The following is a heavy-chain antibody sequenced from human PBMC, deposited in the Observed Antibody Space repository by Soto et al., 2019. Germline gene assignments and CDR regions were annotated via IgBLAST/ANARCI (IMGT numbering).Heavy chain of an antibody. CDR2: ISGGGGVT. V-gene: IGHV3-23*01. CDR1: GFSFSDYA. J-gene: IGHJ4*02. CDR3: AKDFGQLWLLPFEY. Sequence: GGSLRLSCAATGFSFSDYAMTWVRQAPGKGLEWVSTISGGGGVTYYADSVKGRFIITRDNSKNTVNLQMSALRAEDTAIYYCAKDFGQLWLLPFEYWGQGALVTVSS. D-gene: IGHD5-18*01.